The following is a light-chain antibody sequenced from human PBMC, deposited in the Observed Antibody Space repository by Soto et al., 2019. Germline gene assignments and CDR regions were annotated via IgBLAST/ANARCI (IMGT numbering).Light chain of an antibody. V-gene: IGLV2-14*01. CDR1: SSDVGTYDY. CDR3: CSFSTSGTHV. Sequence: LTQPASVSGSTGQSITISCTGTSSDVGTYDYVSWHQQHPGKAPKLIIYDVNNRPSGVSSRFSGSKSGNTASLTISGLQAEDEADYYCCSFSTSGTHVFGTGTKVTVL. CDR2: DVN. J-gene: IGLJ1*01.